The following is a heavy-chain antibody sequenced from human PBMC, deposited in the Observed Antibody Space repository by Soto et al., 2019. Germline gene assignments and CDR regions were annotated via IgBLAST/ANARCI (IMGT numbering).Heavy chain of an antibody. D-gene: IGHD3-10*02. V-gene: IGHV1-2*02. CDR3: ARSPPTMFQPLDY. CDR2: ISPYSGGS. Sequence: ASVKVSCKASGYTFTDFYIHWVRQTPGQGLEWMAWISPYSGGSNYAQRFQGSVTVTRDMSISTAYMELSRLTSDDTAVYFCARSPPTMFQPLDYWGPGALVTVSS. CDR1: GYTFTDFY. J-gene: IGHJ4*02.